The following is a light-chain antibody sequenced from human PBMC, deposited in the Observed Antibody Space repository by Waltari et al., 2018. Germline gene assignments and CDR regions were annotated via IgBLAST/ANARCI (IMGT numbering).Light chain of an antibody. V-gene: IGKV3-11*01. CDR3: QQRSNWTPHT. CDR1: QSVGSY. J-gene: IGKJ2*01. Sequence: EIVLTQSPATRSLSPGDTATLSCRASQSVGSYLAWYQQKPGQPPRLLIYDASNRATGVPARFRASGSGTDFTLTISSLEAEDFAVYFCQQRSNWTPHTFGQGARLEIK. CDR2: DAS.